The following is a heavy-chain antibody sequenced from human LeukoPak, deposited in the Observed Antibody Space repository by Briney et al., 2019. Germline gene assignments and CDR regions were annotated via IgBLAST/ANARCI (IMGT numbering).Heavy chain of an antibody. Sequence: SETLSLTCPVSGASISSSDSDCAWIRHPPGKGRQWIGNIFYIQNTNYNPTLKTRCTITADTSQNKFYLKVTSVTTADTGVYCCARRRMSSSLRDPWGQGTLVTVSS. CDR3: ARRRMSSSLRDP. CDR2: IFYIQNT. D-gene: IGHD6-6*01. J-gene: IGHJ5*02. CDR1: GASISSSDSD. V-gene: IGHV4-39*01.